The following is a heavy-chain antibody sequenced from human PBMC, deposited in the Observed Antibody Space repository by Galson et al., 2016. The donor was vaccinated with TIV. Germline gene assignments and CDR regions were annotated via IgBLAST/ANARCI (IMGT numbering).Heavy chain of an antibody. CDR1: GFTFTSHA. V-gene: IGHV3-23*01. D-gene: IGHD2-15*01. J-gene: IGHJ4*02. CDR2: ISSRGGRT. CDR3: AISPGYCSGASCYVNVFDY. Sequence: SLRLSCAASGFTFTSHAMGWVRQAPGKGLEWVSGISSRGGRTYYADSVTGRFTISRDNSKNTLSLALNSLRAEDTAVYYCAISPGYCSGASCYVNVFDYWGQGTLVTVST.